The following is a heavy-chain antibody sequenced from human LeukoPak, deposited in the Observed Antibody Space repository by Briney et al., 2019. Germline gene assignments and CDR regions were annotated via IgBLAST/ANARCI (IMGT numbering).Heavy chain of an antibody. D-gene: IGHD3-3*01. J-gene: IGHJ3*02. Sequence: ASVKVSCKASGYTLTGYYMHWVRQAPGQGLEWMGWINPNSGGTNYAQKFQGRVTMTRDTSISTAYMELSRLRSDDTAVYYCARPIERITGAFDIWGQGTVVTVSS. CDR1: GYTLTGYY. V-gene: IGHV1-2*02. CDR3: ARPIERITGAFDI. CDR2: INPNSGGT.